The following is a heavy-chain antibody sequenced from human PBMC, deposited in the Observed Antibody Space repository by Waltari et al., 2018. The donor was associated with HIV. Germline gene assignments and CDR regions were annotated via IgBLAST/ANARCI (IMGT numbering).Heavy chain of an antibody. V-gene: IGHV3-13*01. J-gene: IGHJ6*02. CDR2: INTGGDT. CDR3: ARYLRGHSGHGLDV. D-gene: IGHD5-12*01. CDR1: GFTFSSYD. Sequence: EVQLVESGGNLVQPGGSVRLSFAASGFTFSSYDMHWFRQATGKGLEWVSAINTGGDTYYPGSVKGRFTISRENAKNSLYLQMNSLRAGDTAVYYCARYLRGHSGHGLDVWGQGTTVTVSS.